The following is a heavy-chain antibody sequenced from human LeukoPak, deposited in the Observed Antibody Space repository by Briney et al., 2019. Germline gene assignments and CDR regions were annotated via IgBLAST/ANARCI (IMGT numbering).Heavy chain of an antibody. CDR2: MYSDGST. J-gene: IGHJ2*01. Sequence: GGSLRLSCVVSGITVNSSYTSWVRQAPGKGLEWVSVMYSDGSTYYADSVKGRFTISRDNSKNTLYLQMNSLRVEDTAVYYCARSNWYFDLWGRGTLVTVSS. CDR3: ARSNWYFDL. V-gene: IGHV3-66*01. CDR1: GITVNSSY.